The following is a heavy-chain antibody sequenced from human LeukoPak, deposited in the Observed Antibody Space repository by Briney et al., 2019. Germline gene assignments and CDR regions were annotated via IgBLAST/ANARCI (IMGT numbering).Heavy chain of an antibody. D-gene: IGHD2-15*01. V-gene: IGHV3-30-3*01. J-gene: IGHJ4*02. Sequence: GRSLRLSCTASGFTFNSYAVHWVRQAPGKGLEWVAVISYDGSINFYVASVKGRFTISRDNSKNTLYLQMNSLRAEDTALYFCARDRRYCSGGSCYFDYFFDYWGQGTLVTVSS. CDR2: ISYDGSIN. CDR1: GFTFNSYA. CDR3: ARDRRYCSGGSCYFDYFFDY.